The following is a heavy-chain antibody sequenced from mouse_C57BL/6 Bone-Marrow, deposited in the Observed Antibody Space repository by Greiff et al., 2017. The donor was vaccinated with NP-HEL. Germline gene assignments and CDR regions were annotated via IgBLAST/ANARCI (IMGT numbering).Heavy chain of an antibody. V-gene: IGHV3-6*01. J-gene: IGHJ4*01. CDR1: GYSITSGYY. CDR2: ISYDGSN. D-gene: IGHD2-12*01. CDR3: ARGNLYYRAMDY. Sequence: VQLQQSGPGLVKPSQSLSLTCSVTGYSITSGYYWNWIRQSPGNKLEWMGYISYDGSNNYNPSLKNRISITRDTSKNQFFLKLNSVTTEDTATYYCARGNLYYRAMDYWGQGTSVTVSS.